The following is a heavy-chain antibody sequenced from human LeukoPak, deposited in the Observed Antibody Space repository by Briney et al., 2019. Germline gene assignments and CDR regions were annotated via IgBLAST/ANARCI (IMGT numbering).Heavy chain of an antibody. CDR2: INPNSGGT. V-gene: IGHV1-2*02. Sequence: GASVKVSCKASGYTFTGYYMHWVRQAPGQGLEWMGWINPNSGGTNYAQKFQGRVTMTRDTSISTAYMELSRLRSDDTAVYYCARDLGGDYPFYFDYWGRGTLVTVSS. J-gene: IGHJ4*02. D-gene: IGHD4-17*01. CDR3: ARDLGGDYPFYFDY. CDR1: GYTFTGYY.